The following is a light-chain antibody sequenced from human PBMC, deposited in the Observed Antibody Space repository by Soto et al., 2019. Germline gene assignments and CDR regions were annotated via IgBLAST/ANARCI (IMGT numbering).Light chain of an antibody. V-gene: IGKV3-20*01. CDR3: HHYGSSPIFT. CDR2: DAS. J-gene: IGKJ3*01. Sequence: EIVLTQSPGTLSLSPGERATLSCRASQSVSSSHSSYLAWYQQKPGQAPRLLIYDASSRATGSSDRFRGSWYGTDYTHINSRLEPDEFVLYCCHHYGSSPIFTCGAGTKVDIK. CDR1: QSVSSSHSSY.